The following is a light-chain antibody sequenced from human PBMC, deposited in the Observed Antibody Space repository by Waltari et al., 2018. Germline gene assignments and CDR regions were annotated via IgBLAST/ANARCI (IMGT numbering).Light chain of an antibody. CDR3: QLWDSSIDQWV. Sequence: HILTQPPSVSVAPGQTATITCGGTNIGSASVHWYQQKPGQAPVRVVSDAGARPSWIPERFFDSKSGNTATLTLIRVEAGDEADFYCQLWDSSIDQWVFGGGTKLTVL. CDR2: DAG. V-gene: IGLV3-21*02. CDR1: NIGSAS. J-gene: IGLJ3*02.